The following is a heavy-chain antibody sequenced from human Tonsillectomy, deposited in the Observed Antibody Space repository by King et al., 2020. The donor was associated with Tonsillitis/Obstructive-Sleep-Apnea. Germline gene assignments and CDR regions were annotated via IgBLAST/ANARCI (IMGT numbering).Heavy chain of an antibody. CDR2: VRKKADQYTT. CDR3: ARDRAYDFWVGYYLDV. CDR1: GFRFSDHY. V-gene: IGHV3-72*01. D-gene: IGHD3-3*01. Sequence: VQLVESGGGLVQPGGSLRLSCVASGFRFSDHYMDWVRQAPGKGLEWVGRVRKKADQYTTEYAASVKGRFTISRHDSNNLLYLQLSSLKTEATALYYCARDRAYDFWVGYYLDVWGSGTTVTVSS. J-gene: IGHJ6*04.